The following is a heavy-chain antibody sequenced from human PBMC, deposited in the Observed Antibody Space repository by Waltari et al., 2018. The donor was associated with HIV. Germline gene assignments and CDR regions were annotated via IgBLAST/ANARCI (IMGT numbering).Heavy chain of an antibody. Sequence: QVQLQQWGAGLLKPSETLSPTCAVYGGSFSGYQWSWIRQPPGKGLEGIGEINHSGSTNSNPSLKSRVTISVDTSKNQFSLKLSSVTAADTAVYYCATLPYGGRWYWGQGTLVTVSS. CDR3: ATLPYGGRWY. CDR1: GGSFSGYQ. CDR2: INHSGST. V-gene: IGHV4-34*01. D-gene: IGHD2-15*01. J-gene: IGHJ4*02.